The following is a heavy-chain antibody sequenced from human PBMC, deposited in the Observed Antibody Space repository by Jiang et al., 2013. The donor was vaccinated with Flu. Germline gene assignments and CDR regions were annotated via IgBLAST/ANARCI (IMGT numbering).Heavy chain of an antibody. V-gene: IGHV6-1*01. D-gene: IGHD2-15*01. Sequence: QTLSLTCAISGDSVSSNSAAWNWIRQSPSRGLEWLGRTYYRSKWYNDYAVSVKSRITINPDTSKNQFSLQLNSVTPEDTAVYYCARVPSWGGYCSGGSCYSYYGMDVWGQGTTVTVSS. CDR3: ARVPSWGGYCSGGSCYSYYGMDV. J-gene: IGHJ6*02. CDR1: GDSVSSNSAA. CDR2: TYYRSKWYN.